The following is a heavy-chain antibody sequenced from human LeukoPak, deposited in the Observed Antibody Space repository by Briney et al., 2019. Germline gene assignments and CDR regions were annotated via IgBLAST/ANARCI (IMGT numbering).Heavy chain of an antibody. Sequence: PGGSLRLSCAASGFMFMTYGMHWVRQAPGKGLEWVAFIRYDGINKYYADFVKGRFTISRDNSKDTLCLQMSGLRAEDTAVYYCAKRGNYDSSGHYPLDHWGQGTLVTVSS. J-gene: IGHJ4*02. CDR1: GFMFMTYG. CDR2: IRYDGINK. D-gene: IGHD3-22*01. V-gene: IGHV3-30*02. CDR3: AKRGNYDSSGHYPLDH.